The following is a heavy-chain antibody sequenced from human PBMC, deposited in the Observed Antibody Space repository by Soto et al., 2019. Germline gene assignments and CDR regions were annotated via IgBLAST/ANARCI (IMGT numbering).Heavy chain of an antibody. CDR3: ARASGVIPYFDY. V-gene: IGHV3-33*08. J-gene: IGHJ4*02. CDR2: IWYDGSNK. Sequence: GGSLRLSCAASGFTFSSYGMHWVRQAPGKGLEWVAVIWYDGSNKYFADSVKGRFTISRDNSKNIVHLQMSSLRAEDTAVYYCARASGVIPYFDYWGQGALVTVSS. CDR1: GFTFSSYG. D-gene: IGHD3-10*01.